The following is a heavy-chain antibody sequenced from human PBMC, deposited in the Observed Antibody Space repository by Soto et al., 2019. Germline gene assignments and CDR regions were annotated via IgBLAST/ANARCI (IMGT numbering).Heavy chain of an antibody. CDR2: INVGTGDT. CDR1: GYAFSGYV. D-gene: IGHD5-12*01. J-gene: IGHJ4*02. Sequence: ASVKVSCKASGYAFSGYVIHWVRQAPGQRLEWMGWINVGTGDTKYSQKLQGRVTITRDTSATTAYMEMSSLRSEDTAVYYCATEYGGRIDAPDWGQGTLVTVSS. CDR3: ATEYGGRIDAPD. V-gene: IGHV1-3*01.